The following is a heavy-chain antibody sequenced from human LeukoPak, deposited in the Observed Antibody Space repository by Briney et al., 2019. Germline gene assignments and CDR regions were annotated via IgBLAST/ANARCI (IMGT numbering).Heavy chain of an antibody. V-gene: IGHV3-21*04. Sequence: GGSLRLSCAASGFTFSSYSMNWVRQAPGKGLEWVSSISSSSSYIYYADSVKGRFTISRDNAKNSLYQQMNSLRAEDTAVYYCAKDRNVRGVLNYWGQGTLVTVSS. CDR1: GFTFSSYS. J-gene: IGHJ4*02. CDR3: AKDRNVRGVLNY. CDR2: ISSSSSYI. D-gene: IGHD3-10*01.